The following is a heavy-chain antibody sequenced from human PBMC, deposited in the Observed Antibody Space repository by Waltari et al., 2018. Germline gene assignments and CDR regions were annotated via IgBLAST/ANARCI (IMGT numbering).Heavy chain of an antibody. CDR3: VRLAQRTYRSPVPGRHYYYGMDV. J-gene: IGHJ6*02. Sequence: EEQLLESGGGLVQPGDSLRLSCAAPGFRVITYWMNWVSQAPRKGLVWVARISNDESSLTYADSVKGRFTISRDNAKNTLYLQMKRLRAEDTAVYYCVRLAQRTYRSPVPGRHYYYGMDVWGQGTTVTVSS. V-gene: IGHV3-74*03. D-gene: IGHD3-10*01. CDR2: ISNDESSL. CDR1: GFRVITYW.